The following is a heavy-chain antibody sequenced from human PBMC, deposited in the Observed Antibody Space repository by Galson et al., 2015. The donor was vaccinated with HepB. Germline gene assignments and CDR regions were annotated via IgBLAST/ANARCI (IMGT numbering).Heavy chain of an antibody. V-gene: IGHV3-7*01. CDR2: IKSDGSET. Sequence: SLRLSCAVSGFTFTDFWMNWVRQAPGKGLEWVARIKSDGSETSYVDSVKGRFTVSRDNAHSSLYLQMNSLRAEDTAVYYCSCAFDYWGRGALVTVSS. CDR1: GFTFTDFW. CDR3: SCAFDY. J-gene: IGHJ4*02.